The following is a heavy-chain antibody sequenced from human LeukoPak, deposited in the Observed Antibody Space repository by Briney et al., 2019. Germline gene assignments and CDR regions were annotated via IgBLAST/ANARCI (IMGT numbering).Heavy chain of an antibody. D-gene: IGHD3-10*01. CDR1: GGSFSGYY. V-gene: IGHV4-34*01. CDR2: INHSGST. J-gene: IGHJ4*02. CDR3: AGGRITMVRGVITSLYFDY. Sequence: SETLSLTCAVYGGSFSGYYWSWIRQPPGKGLEWIGEINHSGSTNYNPSLKSRVTISVDTSKNQFSLKLSSVTAADTAVYYCAGGRITMVRGVITSLYFDYWGQGTLVTVSS.